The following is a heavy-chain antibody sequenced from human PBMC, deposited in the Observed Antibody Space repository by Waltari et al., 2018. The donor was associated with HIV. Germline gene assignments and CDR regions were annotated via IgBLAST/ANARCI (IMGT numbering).Heavy chain of an antibody. CDR1: GGSVSSYH. D-gene: IGHD3-3*01. J-gene: IGHJ4*02. CDR2: VFHTGSS. V-gene: IGHV4-59*02. Sequence: QVQLQESGPGLVKPSATLSLICNVSGGSVSSYHWSWIRQTPGKGLEWIGNVFHTGSSNLNPSLQVRVTIFIDTSKNQFFLRLISVTAADTALYYCARGGTIFGVAGLDCWGPGTMVTVSS. CDR3: ARGGTIFGVAGLDC.